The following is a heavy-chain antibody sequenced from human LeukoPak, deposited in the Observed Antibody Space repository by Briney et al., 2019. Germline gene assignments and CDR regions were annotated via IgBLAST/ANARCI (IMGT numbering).Heavy chain of an antibody. J-gene: IGHJ4*02. V-gene: IGHV4-34*01. CDR2: INHSGST. CDR3: ASRYYDFWSGYYGPDY. CDR1: GGSFSGYY. D-gene: IGHD3-3*01. Sequence: LSXXCAVYGGSFSGYYWSWIRQPPGKGLEWIGEINHSGSTNYNPSLKSRVTISVDTSKNQFSLKLSSVTAADTAVYYCASRYYDFWSGYYGPDYWGQGTLVTVSS.